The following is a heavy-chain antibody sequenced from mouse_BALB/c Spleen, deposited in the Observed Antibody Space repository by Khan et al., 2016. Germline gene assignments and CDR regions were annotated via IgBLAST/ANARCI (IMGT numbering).Heavy chain of an antibody. CDR3: PRVGGDY. CDR2: IWGDGST. D-gene: IGHD3-3*01. Sequence: QVQLKESGPGLVAPSQSLSITCTVSGFSLTGYGVNWVRQPPGKGLEWLGMIWGDGSTDYNSALKSRLSISKDYSTNQVFLKMNSLQTHTTPRYYCPRVGGDYWGQGALVTVSS. J-gene: IGHJ4*01. CDR1: GFSLTGYG. V-gene: IGHV2-6-7*01.